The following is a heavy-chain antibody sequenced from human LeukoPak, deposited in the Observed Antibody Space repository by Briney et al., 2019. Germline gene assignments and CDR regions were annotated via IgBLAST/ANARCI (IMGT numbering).Heavy chain of an antibody. J-gene: IGHJ6*03. CDR2: IYYSGST. V-gene: IGHV4-59*01. CDR1: GGSISSYY. Sequence: SETLSLTCTASGGSISSYYWSWIRQPPGKGLEWIGYIYYSGSTNYNPSLKSRVTISVDTSKNQFSLKLSSVTAADTAVYYGARTATVVRGGYYYYMDVWGKGTTVTISS. CDR3: ARTATVVRGGYYYYMDV. D-gene: IGHD4-23*01.